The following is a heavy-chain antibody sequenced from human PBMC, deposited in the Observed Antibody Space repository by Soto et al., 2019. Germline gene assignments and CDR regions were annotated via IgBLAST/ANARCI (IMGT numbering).Heavy chain of an antibody. CDR2: ISGDSGNT. V-gene: IGHV1-3*01. D-gene: IGHD6-19*01. Sequence: AAVKVSCKASGYMFTKSAMHWVRQAPGQRLEWMGWISGDSGNTKYSPKLQDRVTITRDTSASTAYMELSSLRSEDTALYYCARDGVAAGNINFDYWGQGTLVTVSS. CDR3: ARDGVAAGNINFDY. J-gene: IGHJ4*01. CDR1: GYMFTKSA.